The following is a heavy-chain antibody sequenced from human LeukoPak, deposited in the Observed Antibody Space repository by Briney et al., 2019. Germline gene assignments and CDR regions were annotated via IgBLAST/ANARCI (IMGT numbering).Heavy chain of an antibody. CDR1: GYTFTSYD. CDR3: ARGLNYYDSSGYYSLDY. V-gene: IGHV1-8*01. CDR2: MNPNSGNT. Sequence: ASVKVSCKASGYTFTSYDINWVRQATGQGLEWMGWMNPNSGNTGYAQKFQGRVTMTRNTSISTAYMELSSLRSEDTAVYYCARGLNYYDSSGYYSLDYWGQGTLVTVSS. D-gene: IGHD3-22*01. J-gene: IGHJ4*02.